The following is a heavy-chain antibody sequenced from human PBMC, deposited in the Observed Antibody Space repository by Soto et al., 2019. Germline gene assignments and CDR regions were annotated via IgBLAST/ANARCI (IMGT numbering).Heavy chain of an antibody. CDR3: AREGGDDQGMDV. Sequence: EVQLLESGGGLVQPGGSLRLSCAASGFTFSNNAMSWVRQAPGKGLEWVSAISDGGGSTYYADSVKGRLTISRDNSKNTLYLQMNSLRAEDTAVYYCAREGGDDQGMDVWGQGTTVTVSS. CDR2: ISDGGGST. V-gene: IGHV3-23*01. D-gene: IGHD5-12*01. J-gene: IGHJ6*02. CDR1: GFTFSNNA.